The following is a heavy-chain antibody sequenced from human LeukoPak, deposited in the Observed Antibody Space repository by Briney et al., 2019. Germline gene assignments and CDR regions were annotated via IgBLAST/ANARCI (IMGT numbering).Heavy chain of an antibody. D-gene: IGHD3-22*01. CDR2: IIPILGIA. Sequence: ASVKVSCKASGGTFSSYTISWVRQAPGQGLEWMGRIIPILGIANYAQKFQGRVTITADKSTSTAYVELSSLRSEDTAVYYCARGRLTYDSSGYDNWFDPWGQGTLVTVSS. CDR3: ARGRLTYDSSGYDNWFDP. J-gene: IGHJ5*02. V-gene: IGHV1-69*02. CDR1: GGTFSSYT.